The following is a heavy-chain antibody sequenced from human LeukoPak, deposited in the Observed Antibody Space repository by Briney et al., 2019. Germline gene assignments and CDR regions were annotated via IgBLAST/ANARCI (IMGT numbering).Heavy chain of an antibody. CDR3: ARDMGEWLRAPDY. V-gene: IGHV1-8*01. J-gene: IGHJ4*02. Sequence: ASVKVSCKASGYTFTSYDINWVRQATGQGLEWMGWMNPNSGNTGYAQKFQGRVTMTTDTSTSTAYMELRSLRSDDTAVYYCARDMGEWLRAPDYWGQGTLVTVSS. CDR1: GYTFTSYD. D-gene: IGHD5-12*01. CDR2: MNPNSGNT.